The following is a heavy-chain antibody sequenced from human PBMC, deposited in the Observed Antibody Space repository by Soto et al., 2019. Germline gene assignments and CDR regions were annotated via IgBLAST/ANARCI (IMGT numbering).Heavy chain of an antibody. J-gene: IGHJ4*02. Sequence: SETLSLTCTVSGGSISSHYWTWIRQPAGKGLEWIGRIYTSGTTNYNPSLTSRVTMSVDTSKNQFSLNLTSVTAADTAVYYCARDRGQLWPLDYWGQGTLVTVSS. CDR3: ARDRGQLWPLDY. D-gene: IGHD5-18*01. CDR1: GGSISSHY. CDR2: IYTSGTT. V-gene: IGHV4-4*07.